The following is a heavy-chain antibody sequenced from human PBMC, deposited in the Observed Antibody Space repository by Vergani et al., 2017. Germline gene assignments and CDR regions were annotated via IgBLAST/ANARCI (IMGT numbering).Heavy chain of an antibody. CDR2: ISWNSGSI. J-gene: IGHJ4*02. Sequence: EVQLVESGGGLVQPGRSLRLSCAASGFTFDDYAMHWVRQAPGKGLEWVSGISWNSGSIGYADSVKGRFTISRDNAKNSLYLQMNSLRAEDTALYYCAKDMRYSSSPYYFDYWGQGTLVTVSS. V-gene: IGHV3-9*01. CDR1: GFTFDDYA. D-gene: IGHD6-6*01. CDR3: AKDMRYSSSPYYFDY.